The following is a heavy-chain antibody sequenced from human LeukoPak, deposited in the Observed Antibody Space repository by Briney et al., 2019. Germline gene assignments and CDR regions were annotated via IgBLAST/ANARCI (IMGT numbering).Heavy chain of an antibody. V-gene: IGHV3-30-3*01. CDR1: GFTFRSYA. D-gene: IGHD2-2*01. J-gene: IGHJ5*02. CDR3: ANSGPSGRYCSSTSCHHNWFDP. Sequence: GGSLRLSCAASGFTFRSYAMHWVRQAPGKGLEWVAVISYDGDDGSNIYHADSVKGRFTISRDNSKSTLYLQMNSLRAEDTAVYYCANSGPSGRYCSSTSCHHNWFDPWGQGTLVTVSS. CDR2: ISYDGDDGSNI.